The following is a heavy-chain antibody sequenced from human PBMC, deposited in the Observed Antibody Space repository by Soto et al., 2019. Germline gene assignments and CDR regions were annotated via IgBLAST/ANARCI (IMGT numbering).Heavy chain of an antibody. Sequence: GGSLRLSCAVSVFTFTSYSMSWVRQAPGEGLEWVANIRQDGHEKYYVDSVRGRFTISRDNAQNSLYLQMDSLRAEDTAMYYCARDLPGYCSTTNCYYYFDFWGQGTLVTVSS. J-gene: IGHJ4*02. V-gene: IGHV3-7*03. CDR1: VFTFTSYS. CDR2: IRQDGHEK. CDR3: ARDLPGYCSTTNCYYYFDF. D-gene: IGHD2-2*01.